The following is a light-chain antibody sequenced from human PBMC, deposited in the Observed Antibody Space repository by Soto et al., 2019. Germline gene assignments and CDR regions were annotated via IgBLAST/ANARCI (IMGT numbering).Light chain of an antibody. Sequence: EAVLTQSPSTLSLSRVERSTISCMAGQIVSSYLAWYQQKPGQAPRLLIYDASNRATGIPARFSGSGSGTEFTLTISSLQPDDFATYYCQQYNSYSLTFGQGTKVDIK. CDR3: QQYNSYSLT. V-gene: IGKV3-11*01. CDR2: DAS. J-gene: IGKJ1*01. CDR1: QIVSSY.